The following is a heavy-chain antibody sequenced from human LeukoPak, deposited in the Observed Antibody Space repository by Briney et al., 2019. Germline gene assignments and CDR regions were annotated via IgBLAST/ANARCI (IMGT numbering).Heavy chain of an antibody. CDR2: ISSSGGST. CDR1: GFTFSSYA. Sequence: GGSLRLSCAASGFTFSSYAVSWVRQAPGKGLEWVSAISSSGGSTYYADSVKGRFTISRDNSKSTLYLQMNSLRAEDTAVYYCARKLVVVPTTYLDYWGQGTLITVSS. J-gene: IGHJ4*02. V-gene: IGHV3-23*01. CDR3: ARKLVVVPTTYLDY. D-gene: IGHD2-15*01.